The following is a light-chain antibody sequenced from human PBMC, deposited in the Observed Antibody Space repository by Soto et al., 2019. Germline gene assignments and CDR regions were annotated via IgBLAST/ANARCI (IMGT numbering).Light chain of an antibody. CDR1: QSVSSD. J-gene: IGKJ2*01. CDR3: QHYNNWPNT. V-gene: IGKV3-15*01. Sequence: ETVMTQSPATLSVSPGERATLSCRASQSVSSDLAWYQQKPGQAPRLLIYDASTRATGIPARFSGSGSGAEFTLTISSLQSEDFAVYYCQHYNNWPNTFGQGTKLEI. CDR2: DAS.